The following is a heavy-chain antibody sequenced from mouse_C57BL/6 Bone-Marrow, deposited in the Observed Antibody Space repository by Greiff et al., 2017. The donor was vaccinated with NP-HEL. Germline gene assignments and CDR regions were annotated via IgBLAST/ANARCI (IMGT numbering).Heavy chain of an antibody. J-gene: IGHJ3*01. CDR3: ARSGSNSFAY. Sequence: EVQLQQSGPVLVKPGASVKMSCKASGYTFTDYYMNWVKQSHGKSLEWIGVINPYNGGTSYNQKFKGKATLTVDKSSSTAYMELNILTSEDSAVYYCARSGSNSFAYWGQGTLVTVSA. V-gene: IGHV1-19*01. CDR1: GYTFTDYY. CDR2: INPYNGGT. D-gene: IGHD2-5*01.